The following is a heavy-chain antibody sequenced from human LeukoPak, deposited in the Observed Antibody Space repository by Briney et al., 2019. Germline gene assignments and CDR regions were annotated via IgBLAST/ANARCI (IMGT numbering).Heavy chain of an antibody. V-gene: IGHV1-46*01. CDR2: INPSGGST. D-gene: IGHD2-2*01. Sequence: ASVKVSCKASGYTFTSYYMHWVRQAPGEGLEWMGVINPSGGSTSYAQKFQGRVTMTRDMSTSTVYMELSSLRSEDTAVYYCAKEAADIVVVPAAMMDSWGQGTLVTVSS. CDR3: AKEAADIVVVPAAMMDS. CDR1: GYTFTSYY. J-gene: IGHJ5*01.